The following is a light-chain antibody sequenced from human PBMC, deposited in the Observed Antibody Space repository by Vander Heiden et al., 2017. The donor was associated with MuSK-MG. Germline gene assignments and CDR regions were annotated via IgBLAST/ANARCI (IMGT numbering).Light chain of an antibody. J-gene: IGKJ2*01. CDR1: QSVSSY. CDR3: LQNGSSLPYT. CDR2: GAS. Sequence: DTVLTQPPGTQSLSPGERATLSCGASQSVSSYLGWYQQKPGQALRLLIYGASSRTTGIPDRFSGSGYGTDFTLTISRREPEDFAVYYCLQNGSSLPYTFGQGTKLEIK. V-gene: IGKV3-20*01.